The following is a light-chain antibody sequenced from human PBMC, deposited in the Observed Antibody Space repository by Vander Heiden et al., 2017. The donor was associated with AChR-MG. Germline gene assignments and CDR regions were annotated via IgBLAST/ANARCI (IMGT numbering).Light chain of an antibody. V-gene: IGLV1-44*01. J-gene: IGLJ2*01. CDR1: SSNIGSNT. Sequence: QSVLTPPPSASGTSGPRVTISCSGSSSNIGSNTVNWYQQLPGTAPKLLIYSNKQRPSGVPDRFSCSKSGTSASLAISGLQSEDEADYYCSAWDDSLNGSVVFGGGTKLTVL. CDR2: SNK. CDR3: SAWDDSLNGSVV.